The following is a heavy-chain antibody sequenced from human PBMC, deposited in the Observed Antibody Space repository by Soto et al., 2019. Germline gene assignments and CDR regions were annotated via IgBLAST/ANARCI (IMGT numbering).Heavy chain of an antibody. CDR1: GFTFSDHY. CDR3: ASYGVGARVF. Sequence: GGSLRLSCAASGFTFSDHYMDWVRQAPGKGLEWVGRTRNKANSYTTEYAASVKGRFTISRDDSKNSLYLQMNSLKTEDTAVYYCASYGVGARVFWGQGTLVTVSS. V-gene: IGHV3-72*01. D-gene: IGHD1-26*01. CDR2: TRNKANSYTT. J-gene: IGHJ4*02.